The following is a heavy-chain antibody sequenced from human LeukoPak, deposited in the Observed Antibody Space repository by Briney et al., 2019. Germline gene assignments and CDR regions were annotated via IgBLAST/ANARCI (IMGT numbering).Heavy chain of an antibody. CDR1: GFTFYMYA. Sequence: PEGSLRLSCQASGFTFYMYAMSWVRQAPGKGLEWVASMCGTAGCTFYPDSVKGRFTISRDNSKNVLHLRMNSLPAEDTAIYYCAKDRPNFHENSGHYYRRDGDSWGQGTLVTVSS. D-gene: IGHD3-22*01. J-gene: IGHJ5*01. CDR2: MCGTAGCT. V-gene: IGHV3-23*01. CDR3: AKDRPNFHENSGHYYRRDGDS.